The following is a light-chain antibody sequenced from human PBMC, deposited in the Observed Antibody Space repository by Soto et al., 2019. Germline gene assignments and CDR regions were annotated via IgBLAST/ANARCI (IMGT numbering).Light chain of an antibody. V-gene: IGKV1-5*01. CDR3: QQYNSYPLT. J-gene: IGKJ4*01. Sequence: DIQRTQSNSTLSASVGDIFTITCLASQSISSSLAWYQQKPVKAPKLLMYDASSLQIGVPSRFSGSGSGTEFTLIISSLQPDDFVSYYCQQYNSYPLTFGGGTKVDI. CDR2: DAS. CDR1: QSISSS.